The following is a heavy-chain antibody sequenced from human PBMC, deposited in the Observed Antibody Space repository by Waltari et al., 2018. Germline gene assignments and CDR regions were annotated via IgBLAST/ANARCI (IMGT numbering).Heavy chain of an antibody. CDR1: GFTFSDYS. J-gene: IGHJ4*02. CDR2: SSSSSSTT. V-gene: IGHV3-48*02. CDR3: VRDRHGDYLRYFDS. D-gene: IGHD4-17*01. Sequence: EVLLVESGGGLVQPGGSLRLSCAASGFTFSDYSMNWVRQGPEKGLEWVAYSSSSSSTTFYADSVEGRFSISRDNAKNSLYLQMNSLRDEDTAVYYCVRDRHGDYLRYFDSWGQGNLVTVSS.